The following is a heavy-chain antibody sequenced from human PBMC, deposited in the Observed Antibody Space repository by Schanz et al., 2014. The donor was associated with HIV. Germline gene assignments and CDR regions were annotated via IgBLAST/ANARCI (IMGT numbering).Heavy chain of an antibody. D-gene: IGHD6-6*01. CDR3: AREGTAARQFYYYGMDV. Sequence: QVHLVQSGAEVKKPGASVKVSCKASGYTFSGYYIHWVRQAPGQGLEWMGWMNPNSGVTEDAQKFQGRVTMTRDTSISTAYMEVSRLRSDDTAVYYCAREGTAARQFYYYGMDVWGQGTTVTVSS. CDR1: GYTFSGYY. CDR2: MNPNSGVT. J-gene: IGHJ6*02. V-gene: IGHV1-2*02.